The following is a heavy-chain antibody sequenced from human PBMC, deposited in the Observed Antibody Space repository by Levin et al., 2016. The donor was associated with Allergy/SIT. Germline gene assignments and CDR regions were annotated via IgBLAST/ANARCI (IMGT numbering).Heavy chain of an antibody. J-gene: IGHJ4*02. Sequence: LSLTCAASGFTFSSYGMHWVRQAPGKGLEWVSGISGSDGRTYYADSVKGRFTISRDNSKYTLYLQMDSLRAEDTAVYYCTKSRGLVSPDYWGQGTLVTVSS. V-gene: IGHV3-23*01. D-gene: IGHD3/OR15-3a*01. CDR3: TKSRGLVSPDY. CDR2: ISGSDGRT. CDR1: GFTFSSYG.